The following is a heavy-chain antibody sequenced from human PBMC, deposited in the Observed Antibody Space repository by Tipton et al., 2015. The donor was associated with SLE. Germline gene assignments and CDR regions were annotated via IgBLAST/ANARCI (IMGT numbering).Heavy chain of an antibody. CDR1: GYTFTRFG. J-gene: IGHJ5*02. CDR2: MNPNNGNT. Sequence: QSGAEVKKPGASVMVSCKASGYTFTRFGINWVRQATGQGLEWMGWMNPNNGNTGYVQKFQGRVTITMNTSISTAYMEVSSLRSEDTAVYYCARDSVGGDWFDPWGQGTLVTVSS. D-gene: IGHD3-10*01. V-gene: IGHV1-8*03. CDR3: ARDSVGGDWFDP.